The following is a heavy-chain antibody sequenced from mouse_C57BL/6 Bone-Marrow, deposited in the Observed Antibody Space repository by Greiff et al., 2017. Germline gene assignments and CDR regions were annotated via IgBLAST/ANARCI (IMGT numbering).Heavy chain of an antibody. CDR2: IDPSDSYT. CDR3: ARSLLRMGFAY. Sequence: QVQLKQSGAELVKPGASVKLSCKASGYTFTSYWMQWVKQRPGQGLEWIGEIDPSDSYTNYNQKFKGKATLTVDTSSSPAYMQLSGLTSEDSAVYYCARSLLRMGFAYWGQGTLVTVSA. D-gene: IGHD1-1*01. V-gene: IGHV1-50*01. CDR1: GYTFTSYW. J-gene: IGHJ3*01.